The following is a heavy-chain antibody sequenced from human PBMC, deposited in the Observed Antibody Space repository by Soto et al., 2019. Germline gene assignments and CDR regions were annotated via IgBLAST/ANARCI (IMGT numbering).Heavy chain of an antibody. CDR3: ARVGTAMVTDY. CDR1: GYTFTSYS. CDR2: INTGNGDT. D-gene: IGHD5-18*01. V-gene: IGHV1-3*04. J-gene: IGHJ4*02. Sequence: QVQLVQSGAEVKKPGASVKVSCKASGYTFTSYSMHWVRQAPGQRLEWMGWINTGNGDTKSSQNFQGRVTFTRDTSASTAYMELSSLTSEDTAVYYCARVGTAMVTDYWGQGTLVTVSS.